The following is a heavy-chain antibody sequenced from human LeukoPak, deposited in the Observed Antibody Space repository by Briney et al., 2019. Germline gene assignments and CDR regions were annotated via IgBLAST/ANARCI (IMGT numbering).Heavy chain of an antibody. V-gene: IGHV4-34*01. CDR2: INHSGST. D-gene: IGHD6-6*01. Sequence: SETLSLTCAVYGGSFSGYYWSWIRQPPGKGLEWIGEINHSGSTNYNPSLKSRVTISVDTSKNQFSLKLSSVTAADTAVYYCARAIAAHKYNWFDPWGQGTLVTVSS. CDR1: GGSFSGYY. CDR3: ARAIAAHKYNWFDP. J-gene: IGHJ5*02.